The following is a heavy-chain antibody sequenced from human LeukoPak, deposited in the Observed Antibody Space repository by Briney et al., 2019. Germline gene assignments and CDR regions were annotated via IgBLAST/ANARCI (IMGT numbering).Heavy chain of an antibody. V-gene: IGHV4-34*01. CDR3: ASKKGGYCSGGSCYSEGYYYYMDV. J-gene: IGHJ6*03. CDR2: INHSGST. CDR1: GGSFSGYY. D-gene: IGHD2-15*01. Sequence: PSETLSLTCAVYGGSFSGYYWSWIRQPPGKGLEWIGEINHSGSTNYNPSLKSRVTISVDTSKNQFSLKLSSVTAADTAVYYCASKKGGYCSGGSCYSEGYYYYMDVWGKGTTVTVSS.